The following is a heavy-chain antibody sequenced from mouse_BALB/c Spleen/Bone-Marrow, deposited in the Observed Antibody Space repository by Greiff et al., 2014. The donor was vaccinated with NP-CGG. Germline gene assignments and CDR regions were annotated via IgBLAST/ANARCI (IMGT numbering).Heavy chain of an antibody. CDR3: ARGDDYVSWFAY. Sequence: EVQRVESGGGLVQPGGSLKLSCAASGFTFSNYGMSWVRQTPDKRLEFVATINTNGGEIYYPDSVKGRFTISRDNAKNTLYLQMRSLKSEDTAMYYCARGDDYVSWFAYWGQGTLVPVSA. V-gene: IGHV5-6-3*01. CDR2: INTNGGEI. J-gene: IGHJ3*01. CDR1: GFTFSNYG. D-gene: IGHD2-4*01.